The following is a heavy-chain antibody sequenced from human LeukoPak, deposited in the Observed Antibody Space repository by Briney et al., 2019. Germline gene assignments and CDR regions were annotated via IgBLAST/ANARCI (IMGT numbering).Heavy chain of an antibody. CDR1: GFPYSSYG. V-gene: IGHV3-33*01. Sequence: PGGSLSLSCAASGFPYSSYGVHWVRQAPGKGLEWVAVIWYDGSKKYYADSVKGRFTISRDNSKNTLYLQLNSLRAEDTAVYYCARDRGRSSSGWSTKAYFDYWGPGNLVPVSS. CDR2: IWYDGSKK. J-gene: IGHJ4*02. CDR3: ARDRGRSSSGWSTKAYFDY. D-gene: IGHD6-19*01.